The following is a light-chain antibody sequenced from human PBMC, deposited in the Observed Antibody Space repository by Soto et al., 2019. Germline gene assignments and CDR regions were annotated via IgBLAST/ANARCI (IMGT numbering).Light chain of an antibody. CDR2: DAS. J-gene: IGKJ5*01. V-gene: IGKV1D-13*01. CDR1: QGISSA. Sequence: AIPLTQSPSSLSASVGDRVTITCRASQGISSALAWYQQKPGKAPKLLIYDASSLESGVPSRFSGSGSGTDFTLTISSLQPEDFATYYWQQFNNYPITFGQGTRLEIK. CDR3: QQFNNYPIT.